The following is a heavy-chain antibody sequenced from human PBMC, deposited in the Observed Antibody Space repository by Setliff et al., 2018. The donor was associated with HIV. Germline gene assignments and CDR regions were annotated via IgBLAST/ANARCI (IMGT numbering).Heavy chain of an antibody. CDR2: LYYSGST. V-gene: IGHV4-39*02. J-gene: IGHJ4*02. D-gene: IGHD6-6*01. Sequence: PSETLSLTCTVSGGSVSSTTYFWGWIRQAPGKGLQWIGSLYYSGSTYYNPSLKSRVTISVDTSKNHFSLKLSSVTAADTAVYYCARDLLGSSSLVDYWGQGTLVTVSS. CDR3: ARDLLGSSSLVDY. CDR1: GGSVSSTTYF.